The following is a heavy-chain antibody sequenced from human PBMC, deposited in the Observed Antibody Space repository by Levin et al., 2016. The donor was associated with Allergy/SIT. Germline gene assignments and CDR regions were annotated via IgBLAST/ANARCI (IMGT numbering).Heavy chain of an antibody. CDR2: TPTSGDTT. CDR3: AKVTYSGFYWDY. J-gene: IGHJ4*02. V-gene: IGHV3-23*01. Sequence: WIRQPPGKGLEWVSTTPTSGDTTYYADSVKGRFTISRDSSKSTLYLLMNSLGAEDTALYYCAKVTYSGFYWDYWGQGTLVTVSS. D-gene: IGHD1-26*01.